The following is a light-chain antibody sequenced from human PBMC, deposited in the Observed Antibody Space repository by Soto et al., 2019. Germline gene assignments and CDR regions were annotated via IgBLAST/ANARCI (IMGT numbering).Light chain of an antibody. CDR2: LGS. Sequence: DIVMTQSPLSLPVTPGEPASISCRSSQSLLHSNGYNYLDWYLKKPGQSPQLLNYLGSNRASGVPDRVSGSGSGTDFTLKISRVEAEDVGVYYCMQALQTPFTFGPGTKVDIK. V-gene: IGKV2-28*01. CDR3: MQALQTPFT. CDR1: QSLLHSNGYNY. J-gene: IGKJ3*01.